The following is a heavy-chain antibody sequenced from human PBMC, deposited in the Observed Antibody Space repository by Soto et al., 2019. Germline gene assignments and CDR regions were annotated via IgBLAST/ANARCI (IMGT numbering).Heavy chain of an antibody. CDR1: GFTFSSYS. Sequence: EVQLVESGGGLVQPGGSLRLSCAASGFTFSSYSMNWVRQAPGKGLEWVSYISSSSNTIYYAASMKGRITISSDNAKNSLYLQMNSLRDEDTAVYYCARYYSRYSYGYVYYFEYWGQGTLVTVAS. CDR3: ARYYSRYSYGYVYYFEY. D-gene: IGHD5-18*01. V-gene: IGHV3-48*02. J-gene: IGHJ4*02. CDR2: ISSSSNTI.